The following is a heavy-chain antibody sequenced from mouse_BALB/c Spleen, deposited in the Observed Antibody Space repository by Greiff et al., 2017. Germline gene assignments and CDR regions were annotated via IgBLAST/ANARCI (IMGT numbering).Heavy chain of an antibody. V-gene: IGHV1S137*01. J-gene: IGHJ2*01. D-gene: IGHD4-1*01. CDR2: ISTYYGDA. CDR1: GYTFTDYA. CDR3: ARDLELGDFDY. Sequence: QVQLKQSGAELVRPGVSVKISCKGSGYTFTDYAMHWVKQSHAKSLEWIGVISTYYGDASYNQKFKGKATMTVDKSSSTAYMELARLTSEDSAIYYCARDLELGDFDYWGQGTTLTVSS.